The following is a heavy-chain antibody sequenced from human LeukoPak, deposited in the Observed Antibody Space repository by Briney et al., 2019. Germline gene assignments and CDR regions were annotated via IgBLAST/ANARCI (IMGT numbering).Heavy chain of an antibody. D-gene: IGHD3-16*02. Sequence: SETLSLTCRVYGVSFSGYYWSWIRQSPGRRLEWLGEINHSGSTNYHPSLRSRLTISVDKSNNKFSLNMTSVTAADTAVYFCARRTPGLYFGAFYYYMDVWGKGATVIISS. J-gene: IGHJ6*03. CDR2: INHSGST. CDR3: ARRTPGLYFGAFYYYMDV. CDR1: GVSFSGYY. V-gene: IGHV4-34*01.